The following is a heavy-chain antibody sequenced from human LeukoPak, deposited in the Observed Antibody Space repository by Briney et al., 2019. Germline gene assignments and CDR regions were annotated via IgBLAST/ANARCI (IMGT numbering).Heavy chain of an antibody. CDR2: IKRDGSEK. V-gene: IGHV3-7*01. J-gene: IGHJ4*02. Sequence: GGSLRLSCAASGFTFSSYWMSWVRQAPGKGLEWVANIKRDGSEKYYVDSVKGRFTISRDNAKNSLYLQMNSLRAEDTAVYYCARGNWNDDASYYFDYWGQGTLVTVSS. D-gene: IGHD1-1*01. CDR1: GFTFSSYW. CDR3: ARGNWNDDASYYFDY.